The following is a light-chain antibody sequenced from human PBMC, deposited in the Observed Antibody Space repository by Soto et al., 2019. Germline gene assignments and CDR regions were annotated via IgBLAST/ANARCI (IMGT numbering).Light chain of an antibody. Sequence: DIQMTQSPSTLSASVGDRVTITCRASQSIRSWLAWYQQKPGKAPKLLIYDAYSLESGVPSRFSGRRSGTEFTLTIAGLQPEDFATYYCQQYESYSPLTFGEGTKVDIK. V-gene: IGKV1-5*01. CDR1: QSIRSW. J-gene: IGKJ4*01. CDR3: QQYESYSPLT. CDR2: DAY.